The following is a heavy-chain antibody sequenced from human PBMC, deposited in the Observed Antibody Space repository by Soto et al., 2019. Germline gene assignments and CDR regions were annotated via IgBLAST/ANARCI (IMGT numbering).Heavy chain of an antibody. V-gene: IGHV5-10-1*01. J-gene: IGHJ4*02. Sequence: GESLKISCKGSGYSFAGYWITWVRQKPGKGLEWMGRIDPSDSQTYYSPSFRGHVTISVTKSITTVYLQWSSLRASDTAMYYCARQIYDSDTGPNFQYYFDSWGQGTPVTVSS. CDR3: ARQIYDSDTGPNFQYYFDS. CDR2: IDPSDSQT. CDR1: GYSFAGYW. D-gene: IGHD3-22*01.